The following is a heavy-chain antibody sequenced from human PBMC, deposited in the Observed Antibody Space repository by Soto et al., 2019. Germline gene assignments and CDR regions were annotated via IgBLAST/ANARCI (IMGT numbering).Heavy chain of an antibody. CDR2: IYYSGST. CDR3: AGVEPFNYYDSSGPRYYYGMDV. Sequence: SETLSLTCTVSGGSVSSGSYYWSWIRQPPGKGLEWIGYIYYSGSTNYNPSLKSRVTISVDTSKNQFSLKLSSVTAADTAVYYCAGVEPFNYYDSSGPRYYYGMDVWGQGTTVTVSS. D-gene: IGHD3-22*01. CDR1: GGSVSSGSYY. J-gene: IGHJ6*02. V-gene: IGHV4-61*01.